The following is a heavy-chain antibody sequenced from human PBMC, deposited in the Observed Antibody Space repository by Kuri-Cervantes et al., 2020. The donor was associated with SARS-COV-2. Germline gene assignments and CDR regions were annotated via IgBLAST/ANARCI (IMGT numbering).Heavy chain of an antibody. D-gene: IGHD1-14*01. CDR3: ARCMWGRNPDYYYYMDV. V-gene: IGHV1-18*01. CDR1: GYTFTSYG. CDR2: ISAYNGNT. J-gene: IGHJ6*03. Sequence: ASVKVSCKASGYTFTSYGISWVRQAPGQGLEWMGWISAYNGNTNYAQKLQGRVTMTTDTSTSTAYMELRSLRSEDTAVYYCARCMWGRNPDYYYYMDVWGKGTTVTVSS.